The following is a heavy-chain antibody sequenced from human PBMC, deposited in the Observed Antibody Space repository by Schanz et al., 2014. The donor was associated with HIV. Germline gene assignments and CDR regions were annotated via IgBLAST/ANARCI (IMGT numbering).Heavy chain of an antibody. CDR1: GYTFSRSA. J-gene: IGHJ6*02. CDR2: ISGKNGET. Sequence: QVQLVQSGPEVAQPGASVKVSCKASGYTFSRSAISWVRQAPGQGLEWMGWISGKNGETYYAQNFQGRVTMTTDASASSTYMELTSLRSDDTAMYYCARWGRGCSRGSCYWGYYGMDVWGQGTTVTVSS. CDR3: ARWGRGCSRGSCYWGYYGMDV. V-gene: IGHV1-18*01. D-gene: IGHD2-15*01.